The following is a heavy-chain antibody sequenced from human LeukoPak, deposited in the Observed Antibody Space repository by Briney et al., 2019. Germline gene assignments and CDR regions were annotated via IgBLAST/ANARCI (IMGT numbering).Heavy chain of an antibody. CDR3: AIAPGSSGYSFSDY. CDR2: ISGSGGST. V-gene: IGHV3-23*01. Sequence: GGSLRLSCAAFGFTFSNYAMTWVRLAPGKGLEWVSAISGSGGSTYYADSVKGRFTISRDNSKNTLHLQMNSLRAEDTAVYYCAIAPGSSGYSFSDYWGQGTLVTVSS. CDR1: GFTFSNYA. J-gene: IGHJ4*02. D-gene: IGHD3-22*01.